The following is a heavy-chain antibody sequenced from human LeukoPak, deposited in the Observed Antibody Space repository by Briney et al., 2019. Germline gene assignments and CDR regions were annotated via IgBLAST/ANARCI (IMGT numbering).Heavy chain of an antibody. J-gene: IGHJ6*03. Sequence: SETLSLTCTVSGGSISSGGYFWSWIRQHPGKGLEWIAHIYHGGSTHDNPSLRGRLAISLDTSANQFSLRLSSVTAADTAVYFCARATHYSASTGGPYMDVWGQGTTVTVSS. V-gene: IGHV4-31*02. CDR2: IYHGGST. CDR3: ARATHYSASTGGPYMDV. CDR1: GGSISSGGYF. D-gene: IGHD3-22*01.